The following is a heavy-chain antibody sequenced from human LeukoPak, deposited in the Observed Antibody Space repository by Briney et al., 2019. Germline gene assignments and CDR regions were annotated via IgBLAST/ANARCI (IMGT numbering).Heavy chain of an antibody. V-gene: IGHV1-2*02. CDR2: INPNSGGT. D-gene: IGHD4-17*01. J-gene: IGHJ4*02. Sequence: GASVKVSCKASGYTFTAHYMHWVRQAPGQGLEWMGWINPNSGGTNYAQKFQGRVTMTGDTSINTVYMELSSLRSDDTAVYYCARATVTYGYWGQGTLVTVSS. CDR3: ARATVTYGY. CDR1: GYTFTAHY.